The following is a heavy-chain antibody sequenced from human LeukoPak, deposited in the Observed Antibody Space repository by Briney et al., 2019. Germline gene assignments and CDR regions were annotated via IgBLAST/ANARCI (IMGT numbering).Heavy chain of an antibody. CDR2: ISASGGTT. CDR3: AKSLGHRYDSSGYHYHEGFDY. D-gene: IGHD3-22*01. Sequence: GGSLRLSCAASGYTFNTYSMNWVRQAPGMGLKWLSTISASGGTTSFADSVKGRFTISRDNSKNRLYLQMNSLRAGDTALYYCAKSLGHRYDSSGYHYHEGFDYWGQGTLVTVSS. CDR1: GYTFNTYS. J-gene: IGHJ4*02. V-gene: IGHV3-23*01.